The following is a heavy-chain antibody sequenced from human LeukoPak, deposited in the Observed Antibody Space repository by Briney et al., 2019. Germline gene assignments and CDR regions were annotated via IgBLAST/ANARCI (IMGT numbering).Heavy chain of an antibody. CDR1: GFTVSSND. D-gene: IGHD7-27*01. J-gene: IGHJ4*02. CDR2: IYSGGGT. V-gene: IGHV3-53*01. CDR3: ARDTHLGNFDY. Sequence: GGSLRLSCAASGFTVSSNDMSWVRQAPGKGLEWVSVIYSGGGTYYADSVKGRFTISRDNSKNTLYLQMKSRRAEDTAVYYCARDTHLGNFDYWGQGTLVTVSS.